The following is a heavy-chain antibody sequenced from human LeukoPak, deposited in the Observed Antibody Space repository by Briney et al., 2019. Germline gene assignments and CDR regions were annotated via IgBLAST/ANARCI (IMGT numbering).Heavy chain of an antibody. J-gene: IGHJ5*02. D-gene: IGHD6-19*01. CDR1: GVSISSYY. Sequence: SETLSLTCSVSGVSISSYYWSWIRPPPGKGLEGIGYLYYSGSTNYHPSHKSRVSISVDTSRNQLCLKLSSVTAADTAVYYCAGEDRSGWYAWFDPWGQGTLVTVSS. CDR3: AGEDRSGWYAWFDP. CDR2: LYYSGST. V-gene: IGHV4-59*01.